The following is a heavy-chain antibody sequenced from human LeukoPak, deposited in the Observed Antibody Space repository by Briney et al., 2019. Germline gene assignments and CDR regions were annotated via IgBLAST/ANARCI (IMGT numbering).Heavy chain of an antibody. CDR3: ARDPTEWLPSGYIDY. CDR1: GFTFSSYA. J-gene: IGHJ4*02. CDR2: ISYDGSNK. V-gene: IGHV3-30*04. D-gene: IGHD3-3*01. Sequence: PGRSLRLSCAASGFTFSSYAIHWVRQAPGKGLEWVAVISYDGSNKYYADSVKGRFTISRDNSKNTLYLQMNSLRAEDTAVYYCARDPTEWLPSGYIDYWGQGTLVTVSS.